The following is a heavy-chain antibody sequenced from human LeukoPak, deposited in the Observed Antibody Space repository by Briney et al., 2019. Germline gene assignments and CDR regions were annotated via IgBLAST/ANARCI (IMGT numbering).Heavy chain of an antibody. V-gene: IGHV1-8*01. J-gene: IGHJ5*02. CDR1: GYTFTSYD. CDR3: ARGLYYDFWSGYYNWFDP. D-gene: IGHD3-3*01. CDR2: MNPNSGNT. Sequence: GASVKVSCKASGYTFTSYDINWVRQATGQGLEWMGWMNPNSGNTGYAQKFQGRVTMTRNTSISTAYMELSSLRSEDTAVYYCARGLYYDFWSGYYNWFDPWGQGTLVTVSS.